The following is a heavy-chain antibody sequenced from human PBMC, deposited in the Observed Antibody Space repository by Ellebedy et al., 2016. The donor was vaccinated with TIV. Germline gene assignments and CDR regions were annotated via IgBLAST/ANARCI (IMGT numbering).Heavy chain of an antibody. D-gene: IGHD3-22*01. Sequence: GESLKISCAASGVTFSSYAMSWVRQAPGKGLEWVSTISNTGSRTYYADSVECRFIISRDNSKKTLYLQMNSLRAEDTAVYYCAKGRGGGSDSSAPRYYFDYWGLGTLVTVSS. CDR2: ISNTGSRT. J-gene: IGHJ4*02. V-gene: IGHV3-23*01. CDR3: AKGRGGGSDSSAPRYYFDY. CDR1: GVTFSSYA.